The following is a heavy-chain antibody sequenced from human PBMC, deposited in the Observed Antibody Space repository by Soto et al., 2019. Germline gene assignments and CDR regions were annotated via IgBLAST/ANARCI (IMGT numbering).Heavy chain of an antibody. J-gene: IGHJ4*02. CDR1: GFTVSSNY. CDR2: IYSGGST. V-gene: IGHV3-53*01. CDR3: AREKSAGYSSSWETN. D-gene: IGHD6-13*01. Sequence: EVQLVESGGGLIQPGGSLRLSCAASGFTVSSNYMSWVRQAPGKGLEWVSVIYSGGSTYYADSVKGRFTISRDNSKNTLYLQMNSLRAEDTAVYYCAREKSAGYSSSWETNWGQGTLVTVSS.